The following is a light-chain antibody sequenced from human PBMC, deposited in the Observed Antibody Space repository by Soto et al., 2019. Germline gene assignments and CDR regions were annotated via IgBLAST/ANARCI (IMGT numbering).Light chain of an antibody. J-gene: IGLJ3*02. CDR2: NNN. CDR1: SSNIGSTT. CDR3: AAWDDSLNGVV. V-gene: IGLV1-44*01. Sequence: QSVLTQPPSASGTPGQRVTIACSGSSSNIGSTTVKWYQQLPGTAPKLLIYNNNQRPSGVPDRFSGSKSGTSAFLAIRGLQSEDEADYYCAAWDDSLNGVVFGGGTQLTVL.